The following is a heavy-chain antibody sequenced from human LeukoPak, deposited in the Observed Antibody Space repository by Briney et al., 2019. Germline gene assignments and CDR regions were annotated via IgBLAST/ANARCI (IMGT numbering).Heavy chain of an antibody. D-gene: IGHD3-10*01. CDR3: ARVSGWFDP. J-gene: IGHJ5*02. Sequence: PSETLSLTCTVSGGSISSYYWSWIRQPPGKGLEWIGYIYYSGSTNYNPSLKSRVTISVDTSKNQFSLKLSSVTAADTAVYYRARVSGWFDPWGQGTLVTVSS. CDR1: GGSISSYY. CDR2: IYYSGST. V-gene: IGHV4-59*01.